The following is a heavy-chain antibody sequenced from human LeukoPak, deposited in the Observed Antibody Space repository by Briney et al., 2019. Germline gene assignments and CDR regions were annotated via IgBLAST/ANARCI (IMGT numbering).Heavy chain of an antibody. CDR2: IYYSGST. D-gene: IGHD6-6*01. CDR1: GGSISSGGYA. J-gene: IGHJ4*02. Sequence: KPSETLSLTCAVSGGSISSGGYAWRWIRQPPGKGLEWIGYIYYSGSTYYNPSLKSRVTISVDTSKNQFSLKLSSVTAADTAVYYCARAYSSSFYYFDYWGQGTLVTVSS. V-gene: IGHV4-30-4*07. CDR3: ARAYSSSFYYFDY.